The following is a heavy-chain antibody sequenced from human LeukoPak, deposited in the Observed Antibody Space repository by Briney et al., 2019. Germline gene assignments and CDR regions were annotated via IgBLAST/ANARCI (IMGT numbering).Heavy chain of an antibody. V-gene: IGHV5-51*01. D-gene: IGHD3-16*01. Sequence: GGSLKISCQGSGYSFTTYWIAWVRQMPGKGQEWMGIIYPGDSDTRYSPSFQGQVTISADKSINTAYLQWDSLKASDTATYFCARRRGSLYSFDYWGQGTLVTVPS. J-gene: IGHJ4*02. CDR2: IYPGDSDT. CDR1: GYSFTTYW. CDR3: ARRRGSLYSFDY.